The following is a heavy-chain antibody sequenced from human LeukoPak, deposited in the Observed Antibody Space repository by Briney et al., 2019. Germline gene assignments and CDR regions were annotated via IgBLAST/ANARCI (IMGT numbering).Heavy chain of an antibody. V-gene: IGHV3-30-3*01. Sequence: GGALRLSCAASGFTFRKYVIHWVRPAPGKGLEWVAVTSSDLNVKLYADSVKGRFTISRDNSRSTLYLQMNSLRPEDTAIYYCAREGYYGSGSPPSLYFDYWGQGTLVTVSS. CDR2: TSSDLNVK. D-gene: IGHD3-10*01. CDR1: GFTFRKYV. J-gene: IGHJ4*02. CDR3: AREGYYGSGSPPSLYFDY.